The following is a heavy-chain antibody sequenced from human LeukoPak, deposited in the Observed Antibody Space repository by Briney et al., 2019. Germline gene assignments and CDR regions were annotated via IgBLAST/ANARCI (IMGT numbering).Heavy chain of an antibody. V-gene: IGHV3-30*03. Sequence: GGSLRLSCAASGFTFSSYGMHWVRQAPGKGLDWVAVISYDGSNKYYADSVKGRFTISRDNSKNTLYLQMNSLRAEDTAVYYCARDYYDSSGYYAYAEYFQHWGQGTLVTVSS. CDR3: ARDYYDSSGYYAYAEYFQH. CDR2: ISYDGSNK. CDR1: GFTFSSYG. D-gene: IGHD3-22*01. J-gene: IGHJ1*01.